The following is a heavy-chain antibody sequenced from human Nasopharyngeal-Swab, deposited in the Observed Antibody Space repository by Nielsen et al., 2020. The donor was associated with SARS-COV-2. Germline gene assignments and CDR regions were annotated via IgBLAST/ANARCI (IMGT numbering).Heavy chain of an antibody. CDR3: ARAGWHTPYVDS. D-gene: IGHD2-15*01. V-gene: IGHV4-34*01. J-gene: IGHJ5*01. CDR2: IDHSGNS. Sequence: WIRQPPGKGLEWIGEIDHSGNSNYNSSLKSRVAVSVDTSKNQFSLHVKSLTAADLAVYYCARAGWHTPYVDSWGQGTRVTVSS.